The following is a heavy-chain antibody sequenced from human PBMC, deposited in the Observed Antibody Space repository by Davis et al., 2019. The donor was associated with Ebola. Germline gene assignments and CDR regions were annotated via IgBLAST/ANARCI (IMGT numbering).Heavy chain of an antibody. CDR1: GFTFSGSA. V-gene: IGHV3-73*01. CDR2: IRSKANSYAT. CDR3: TNHCSGGSCYSGDY. Sequence: GESLKISCAASGFTFSGSAMHWVRQASGKGLEWVGRIRSKANSYATAYAASVKGRFTISRDDSKNTAYLQMTSLKTEDTAVYYCTNHCSGGSCYSGDYWGQGTLVTVSS. J-gene: IGHJ4*02. D-gene: IGHD2-15*01.